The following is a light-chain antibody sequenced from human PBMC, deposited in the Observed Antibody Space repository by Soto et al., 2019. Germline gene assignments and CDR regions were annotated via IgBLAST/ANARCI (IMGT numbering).Light chain of an antibody. Sequence: QSVLTQPPSASGTPGQRVTISCSGSRSNIGRNTVNWYQQLPGTAPKLLIYNNDQRPSGVPDRFSGSKSGTSASLAISGLRSEDEAGYYCAAWDDSLHGVVFGGGTKLTVL. J-gene: IGLJ2*01. CDR1: RSNIGRNT. CDR2: NND. V-gene: IGLV1-44*01. CDR3: AAWDDSLHGVV.